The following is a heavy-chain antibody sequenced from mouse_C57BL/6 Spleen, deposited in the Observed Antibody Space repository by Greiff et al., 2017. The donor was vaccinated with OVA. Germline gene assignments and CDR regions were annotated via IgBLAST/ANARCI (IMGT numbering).Heavy chain of an antibody. D-gene: IGHD1-1*01. CDR2: ISYDGSN. J-gene: IGHJ1*03. V-gene: IGHV3-6*01. Sequence: EVQLKESGPGLVKPSQSLSLTCSVTGYSITSGYYWNWIRQFPGNKLEWMGYISYDGSNNYNPSLKNRISITRDPSKNQFFLKLNSVTTEDTATYYCARDQYYGSSYWYFDVWGTGTTVTVSS. CDR1: GYSITSGYY. CDR3: ARDQYYGSSYWYFDV.